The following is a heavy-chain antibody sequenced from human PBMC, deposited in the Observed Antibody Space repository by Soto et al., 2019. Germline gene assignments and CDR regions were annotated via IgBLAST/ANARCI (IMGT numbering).Heavy chain of an antibody. D-gene: IGHD2-2*01. V-gene: IGHV4-61*01. CDR3: AKYQGDPKLAFDI. J-gene: IGHJ3*02. CDR2: IYYTGST. CDR1: GDSVSSTTYY. Sequence: SETLSLTCTVSGDSVSSTTYYWSWIRQPPGKGLEWIGFIYYTGSTHYNPSLKSRVTISIDTSKNQFSLKLSSVTAADTAVYYCAKYQGDPKLAFDIWGQGTMVTVSS.